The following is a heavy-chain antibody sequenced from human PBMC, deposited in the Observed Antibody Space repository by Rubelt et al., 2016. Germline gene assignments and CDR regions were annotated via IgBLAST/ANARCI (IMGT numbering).Heavy chain of an antibody. D-gene: IGHD3-10*01. CDR3: ARSPGVRGVIDSYYFDY. CDR2: IYYSGST. Sequence: QVQLQESGPGLVKPSQTLSLTCTVSGGSISSGGYYWSWIRQHPGKGLEWIGYIYYSGSTYYNPSLKSRVTISVDTSKNQFSLKLSSVTAADTAVYYCARSPGVRGVIDSYYFDYWGQGTLVTVSS. V-gene: IGHV4-31*03. CDR1: GGSISSGGYY. J-gene: IGHJ4*02.